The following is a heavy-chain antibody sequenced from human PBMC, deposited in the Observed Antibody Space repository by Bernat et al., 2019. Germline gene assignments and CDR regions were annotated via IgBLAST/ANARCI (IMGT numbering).Heavy chain of an antibody. Sequence: EVQLVESGGGLLQPGGSLRLSCAASGLTFSSYAMSWVRQAPGKGLEWVSAISGSGGSTYYADSVKGRFTISRDNSKNTLYLQMNSLRAEDTAVYYWAKDIVVVPAAPFDYWGQGTLVTVSS. CDR2: ISGSGGST. CDR3: AKDIVVVPAAPFDY. V-gene: IGHV3-23*04. D-gene: IGHD2-2*01. J-gene: IGHJ4*02. CDR1: GLTFSSYA.